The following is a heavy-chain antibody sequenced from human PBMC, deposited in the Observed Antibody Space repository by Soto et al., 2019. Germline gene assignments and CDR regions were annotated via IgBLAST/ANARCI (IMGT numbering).Heavy chain of an antibody. V-gene: IGHV3-23*01. D-gene: IGHD3-3*01. J-gene: IGHJ4*02. CDR1: GFTFSSYA. CDR3: AKDQALYIFWSGFVTDTYS. CDR2: ISGDGGNT. Sequence: EVQLLESGGGLVQPGGYLRLSCAASGFTFSSYAMSWVRQAPGKGLEWVSAISGDGGNTYYADSVKGRFTISRDNSRNTLYLQMISLRVEDTALYYCAKDQALYIFWSGFVTDTYSWGQGTLVTVSS.